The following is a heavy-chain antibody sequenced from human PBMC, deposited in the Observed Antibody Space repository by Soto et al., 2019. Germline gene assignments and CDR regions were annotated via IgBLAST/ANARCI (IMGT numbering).Heavy chain of an antibody. CDR3: ARVKGITGTTDYYYYGMDV. V-gene: IGHV1-3*01. Sequence: ASVKVSCKASGYTFTSYAMHWVRQAPGQRLEWMGWINAGNGNTKYSQKFQGRVTITRDTSASTAYMELSSQRSEDTAVYYCARVKGITGTTDYYYYGMDVWGQGTTVTVSS. CDR2: INAGNGNT. J-gene: IGHJ6*02. D-gene: IGHD1-7*01. CDR1: GYTFTSYA.